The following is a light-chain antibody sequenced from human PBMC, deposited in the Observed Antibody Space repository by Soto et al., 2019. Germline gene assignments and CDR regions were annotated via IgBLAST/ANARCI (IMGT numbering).Light chain of an antibody. Sequence: EIVLTQSPATLSLSPGERATLSCRASQSVSSYFAWYQQKPGQAPRLLIYDASNRATGIPARFSGSGSGTDVTLTISSLEPEDFAVYYCQQSSNWLVTFGQGTKVEIK. CDR1: QSVSSY. J-gene: IGKJ1*01. CDR3: QQSSNWLVT. CDR2: DAS. V-gene: IGKV3-11*01.